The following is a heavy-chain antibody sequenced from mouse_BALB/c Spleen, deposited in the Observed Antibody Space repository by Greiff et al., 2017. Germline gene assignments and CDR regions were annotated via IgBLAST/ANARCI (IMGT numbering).Heavy chain of an antibody. CDR2: ISDGGSYT. V-gene: IGHV5-4*02. D-gene: IGHD1-2*01. J-gene: IGHJ3*01. CDR1: GFTFSDYY. CDR3: ARPHSLLRLRLFAY. Sequence: EVKLVESGGGLVKPGGSLKLSCAASGFTFSDYYMYWVRQIPEKRLEWVATISDGGSYTYYPDSVKGRFTISRDNAKNNLYLQMSSLKSEDTAMYYCARPHSLLRLRLFAYWGQGTLVTVSA.